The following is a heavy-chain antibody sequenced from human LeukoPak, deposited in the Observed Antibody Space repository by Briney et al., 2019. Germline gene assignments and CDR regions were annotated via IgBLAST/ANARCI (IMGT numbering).Heavy chain of an antibody. CDR1: GYTFTGYY. V-gene: IGHV1-2*02. Sequence: ASVKVSCKASGYTFTGYYMHWVRQAPGQGLEWMGWINPNSGGTNYAQKFQGRVTMTRDTSISTAYMELSRLRSDDTAEYYCATSPHRYCSSTSCYKTDYWGQGTLVTVSS. CDR2: INPNSGGT. D-gene: IGHD2-2*02. CDR3: ATSPHRYCSSTSCYKTDY. J-gene: IGHJ4*02.